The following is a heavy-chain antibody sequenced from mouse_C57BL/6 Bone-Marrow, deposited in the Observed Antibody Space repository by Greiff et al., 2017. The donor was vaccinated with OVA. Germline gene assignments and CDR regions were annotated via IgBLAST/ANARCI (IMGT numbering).Heavy chain of an antibody. J-gene: IGHJ2*01. CDR3: ARGYDGYYKGYFDY. CDR2: IDPSDSYT. CDR1: GYTFTSYW. D-gene: IGHD2-3*01. V-gene: IGHV1-69*01. Sequence: VQLQQPGAELVMPGASVKLSCKASGYTFTSYWMHWVKQRPGQGLEWIGEIDPSDSYTNYNQKFKGKSTLTVDKSSSTAYMQLSSLTSEEAAVYYCARGYDGYYKGYFDYWGQGTTLTVSS.